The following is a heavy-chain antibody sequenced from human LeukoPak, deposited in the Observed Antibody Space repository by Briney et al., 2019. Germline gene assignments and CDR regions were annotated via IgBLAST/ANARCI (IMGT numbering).Heavy chain of an antibody. D-gene: IGHD4/OR15-4a*01. J-gene: IGHJ3*02. V-gene: IGHV4-59*08. Sequence: SETLSLTCTVSGGSISSHYWSWIRQAPGKGLEWVGYIYYSGSPNYNPSLQSRVSISVSTYKNQFSLKLISVTGADPAADYCARYSGNLRTIDASDIWGQGTMVTVSS. CDR2: IYYSGSP. CDR3: ARYSGNLRTIDASDI. CDR1: GGSISSHY.